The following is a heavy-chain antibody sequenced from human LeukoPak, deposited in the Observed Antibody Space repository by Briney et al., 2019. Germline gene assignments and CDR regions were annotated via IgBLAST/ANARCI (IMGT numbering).Heavy chain of an antibody. V-gene: IGHV1-2*06. D-gene: IGHD6-13*01. Sequence: GGSVKVSCKASGYTFTGYYMHWVRQAPGQGLEWMGRINRNSGGTNYAQKFQGRVTMTRDTSISTAYMGLSTLRSDDTAMYYCARVSIAAAGTISGYYYYMDVWGKGTTVTVSS. CDR1: GYTFTGYY. CDR3: ARVSIAAAGTISGYYYYMDV. CDR2: INRNSGGT. J-gene: IGHJ6*03.